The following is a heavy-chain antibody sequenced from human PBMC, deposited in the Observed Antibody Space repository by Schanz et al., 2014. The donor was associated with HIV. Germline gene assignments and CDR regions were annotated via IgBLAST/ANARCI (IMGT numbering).Heavy chain of an antibody. D-gene: IGHD1-1*01. CDR3: ARIRTKGVTGTYD. V-gene: IGHV1-2*02. CDR1: GYTFTSYD. Sequence: QVQLVQSGAEVKKPGASVKVSCKASGYTFTSYDINWVRQAPGQGLECMGWINPNNGVTNYAEEFQDRVTMTRDTSISTAYLELSRLTLDDTAVYYCARIRTKGVTGTYDWGQGTLVTVSS. CDR2: INPNNGVT. J-gene: IGHJ4*02.